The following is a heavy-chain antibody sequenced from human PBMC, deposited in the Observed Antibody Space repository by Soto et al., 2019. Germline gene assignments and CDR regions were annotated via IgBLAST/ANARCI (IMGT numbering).Heavy chain of an antibody. Sequence: XETLSLSWAVSGGTLSSSHWGSWVRQPPGNGLEWSVEIYHSGSTNYNPSLKSRVTISVDKSKNQFSLKLSSVTAADTAVYYCARWGSPGYCTNGVCPGYGMHFWGQGTTVTASS. D-gene: IGHD2-8*01. J-gene: IGHJ6*02. CDR3: ARWGSPGYCTNGVCPGYGMHF. V-gene: IGHV4-4*02. CDR2: IYHSGST. CDR1: GGTLSSSHW.